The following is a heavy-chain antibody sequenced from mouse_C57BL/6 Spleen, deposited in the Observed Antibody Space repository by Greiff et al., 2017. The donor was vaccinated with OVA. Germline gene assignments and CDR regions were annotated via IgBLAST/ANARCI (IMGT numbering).Heavy chain of an antibody. D-gene: IGHD2-4*01. CDR2: IHPDSGST. Sequence: QVQLQQPGAELVKPGASVKLSCKASGYTFTSYWMHWVKQRPGQGLEWIGMIHPDSGSTNYNEKFKSKATLTVDKSSSTAYMQLSSLTSEDSAVYYCARWGDYDWYFDGWGTGTTVTVSS. CDR1: GYTFTSYW. V-gene: IGHV1-64*01. CDR3: ARWGDYDWYFDG. J-gene: IGHJ1*03.